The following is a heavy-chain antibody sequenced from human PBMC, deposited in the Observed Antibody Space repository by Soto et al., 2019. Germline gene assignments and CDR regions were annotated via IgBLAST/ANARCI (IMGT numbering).Heavy chain of an antibody. Sequence: LGESLKISCKGSGYIFTSYWIGWVRQMPGKGLEWMGIIYPGDSDTRYSPSFQGQVTISADKSISTAYLQWSSLKASDTAIYYCARRHYCPGDPQTNPEYYYGMDVWGQGNTVTVSS. V-gene: IGHV5-51*01. D-gene: IGHD2-8*02. J-gene: IGHJ6*02. CDR3: ARRHYCPGDPQTNPEYYYGMDV. CDR2: IYPGDSDT. CDR1: GYIFTSYW.